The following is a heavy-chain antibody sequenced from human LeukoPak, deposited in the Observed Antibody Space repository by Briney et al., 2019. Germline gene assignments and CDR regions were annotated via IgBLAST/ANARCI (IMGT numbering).Heavy chain of an antibody. CDR2: INHSGST. Sequence: SKTLSLTCAVYGGSFSGYYWSWIRQPPGKGLEWIGEINHSGSTNYNPSLKSRVTISVDTSKNQFSLKLSSVTAADTAVYYCARGYYGSGSYLDYWGQGTLVTVSS. V-gene: IGHV4-34*01. CDR3: ARGYYGSGSYLDY. D-gene: IGHD3-10*01. J-gene: IGHJ4*02. CDR1: GGSFSGYY.